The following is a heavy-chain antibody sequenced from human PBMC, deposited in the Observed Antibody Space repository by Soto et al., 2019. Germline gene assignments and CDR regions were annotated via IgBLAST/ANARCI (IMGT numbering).Heavy chain of an antibody. CDR3: ARGGGSYGFYY. Sequence: SETLFLTCAVYGGSFSSYYWPWIRQPPGKGLAWIGEIDHSGRTNYNPSLKSLFTISVDTSKNQLSRKLSSVTAADTAVYYCARGGGSYGFYYWGQGTLVTVSS. J-gene: IGHJ4*02. V-gene: IGHV4-34*01. D-gene: IGHD1-26*01. CDR1: GGSFSSYY. CDR2: IDHSGRT.